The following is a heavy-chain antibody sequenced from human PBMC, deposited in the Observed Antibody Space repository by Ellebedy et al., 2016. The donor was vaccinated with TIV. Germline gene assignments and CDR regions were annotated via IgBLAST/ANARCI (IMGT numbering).Heavy chain of an antibody. J-gene: IGHJ5*02. V-gene: IGHV1-18*01. Sequence: ASVKVSCXASGYTFTSYGISWVRQAPGQGLEWMGWISAYNGNTNYAQKLQGRVTMTTDTSTSTAYMELRSLRSDDTAVYYCARYCSGGSCYSNHWFNPWGQGTLVTVSS. CDR1: GYTFTSYG. CDR2: ISAYNGNT. D-gene: IGHD2-15*01. CDR3: ARYCSGGSCYSNHWFNP.